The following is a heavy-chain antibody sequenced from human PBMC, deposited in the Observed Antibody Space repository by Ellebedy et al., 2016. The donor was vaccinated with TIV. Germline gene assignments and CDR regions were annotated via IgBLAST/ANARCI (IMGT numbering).Heavy chain of an antibody. J-gene: IGHJ2*01. CDR3: ATNPGTAVAGHWFFDL. D-gene: IGHD6-19*01. CDR2: VNPANENR. Sequence: AASVKVSCKPSGFTFTTYAIHWVRQAPGQRLEWMGWVNPANENRKHSQKFQGRVTITRDTPATTAYMELSSLRSDDPAVYYCATNPGTAVAGHWFFDLWGRGTLVTVSS. V-gene: IGHV1-3*01. CDR1: GFTFTTYA.